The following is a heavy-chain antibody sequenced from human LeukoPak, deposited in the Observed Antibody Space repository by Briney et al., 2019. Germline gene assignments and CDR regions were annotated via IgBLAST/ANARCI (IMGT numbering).Heavy chain of an antibody. J-gene: IGHJ4*02. Sequence: PGESLKISCKGSGYSFTSYWIGRARQMPGKGLEWMGIIYPGDSDTRYSPSFQGQVTISADKSISTAYLQWSSLKASGTAMYYCVWSTSFPRGFDYWGQGTLVTVSS. D-gene: IGHD2-2*01. CDR3: VWSTSFPRGFDY. CDR1: GYSFTSYW. CDR2: IYPGDSDT. V-gene: IGHV5-51*01.